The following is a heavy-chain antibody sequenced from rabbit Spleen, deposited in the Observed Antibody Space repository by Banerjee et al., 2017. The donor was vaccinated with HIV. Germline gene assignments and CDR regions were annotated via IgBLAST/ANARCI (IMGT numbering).Heavy chain of an antibody. V-gene: IGHV1S45*01. CDR3: ARNYVNAFDP. CDR2: IYGGDGSST. D-gene: IGHD1-1*01. J-gene: IGHJ2*01. CDR1: GFSFSSSYY. Sequence: QEQLEESGGGLVKPGGTLTLTCTASGFSFSSSYYMCWVRQAPGKGLEWIACIYGGDGSSTAYANWAKGRFTISKTSSTTVPLQMTSLTAADTATYFCARNYVNAFDPWGPGTLVTVS.